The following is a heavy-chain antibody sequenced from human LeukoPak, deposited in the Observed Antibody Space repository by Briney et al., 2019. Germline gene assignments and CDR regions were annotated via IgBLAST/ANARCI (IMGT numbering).Heavy chain of an antibody. CDR3: ARDRNSGYEFDY. CDR2: INHSGST. D-gene: IGHD5-12*01. CDR1: GGSFSGYY. Sequence: PSETLSLTCAVYGGSFSGYYWSWIRQPPGKGLEWIGEINHSGSTNYNPSLKSRVTISVDTSNNQFSLSLSSVTAADTAVYYCARDRNSGYEFDYWGQGTLVTVSS. J-gene: IGHJ4*02. V-gene: IGHV4-34*01.